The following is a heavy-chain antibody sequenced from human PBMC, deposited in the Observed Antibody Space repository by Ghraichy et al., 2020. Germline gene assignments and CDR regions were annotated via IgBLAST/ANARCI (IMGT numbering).Heavy chain of an antibody. V-gene: IGHV3-74*01. CDR1: GFTFSNYW. D-gene: IGHD1-26*01. CDR2: TNEYGTFV. CDR3: ANDLSGRYDF. J-gene: IGHJ4*02. Sequence: GGSLRLSCAASGFTFSNYWMHWVRQVPGKGLVWVARTNEYGTFVNYADSVKGRLTISRDNAKDTLYLQMNGLTAEDAAVYYCANDLSGRYDFWGPGTLVTVSS.